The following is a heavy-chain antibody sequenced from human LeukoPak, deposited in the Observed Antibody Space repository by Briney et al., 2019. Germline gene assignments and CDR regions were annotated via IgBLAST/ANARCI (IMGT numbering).Heavy chain of an antibody. D-gene: IGHD5-24*01. V-gene: IGHV3-53*01. J-gene: IGHJ3*02. CDR3: AREREGYAFDI. Sequence: PGGSLRPSCVASGFTFNDYAISWVRQAPGKGLEWISVIYSGDNTYYADSVKGRFTISRDNSENSLYLQMSSLRPEDTAVYYCAREREGYAFDIWGQGTLVTVSS. CDR2: IYSGDNT. CDR1: GFTFNDYA.